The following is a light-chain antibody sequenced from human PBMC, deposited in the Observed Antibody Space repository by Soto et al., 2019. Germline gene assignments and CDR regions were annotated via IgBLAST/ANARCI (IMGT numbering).Light chain of an antibody. CDR2: GAS. CDR3: QQYSNWPT. J-gene: IGKJ5*01. CDR1: QSVSSY. V-gene: IGKV3-15*01. Sequence: EIVLTQSPATLSLSPGERATLSCRASQSVSSYLAWYQQKPGQAPRLLIYGASTRATGIPARFSGSGSGTEFTLTISSLQSEDSALYYCQQYSNWPTFGQGTRLEIK.